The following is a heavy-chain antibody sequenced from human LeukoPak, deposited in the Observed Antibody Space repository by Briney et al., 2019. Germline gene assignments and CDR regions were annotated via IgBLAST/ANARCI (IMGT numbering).Heavy chain of an antibody. J-gene: IGHJ4*02. CDR1: GFTFSSYG. CDR2: IRYDGSNK. D-gene: IGHD5-12*01. V-gene: IGHV3-30*02. CDR3: ARDLGYSGYDLSGLGSASSDGKSHFDY. Sequence: PGGSLRLSCAASGFTFSSYGMHWVRQAPGKGLEWVAFIRYDGSNKYYADSVKGRFTISRDNSKNTLYLQMNSLRAEDTAVYYCARDLGYSGYDLSGLGSASSDGKSHFDYWGQGTLVTVSS.